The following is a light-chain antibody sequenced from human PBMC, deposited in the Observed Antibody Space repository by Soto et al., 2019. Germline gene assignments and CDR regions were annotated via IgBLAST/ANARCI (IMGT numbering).Light chain of an antibody. CDR1: SSDVGGYNY. V-gene: IGLV2-8*01. Sequence: QSALTQPPSASGSPGQSVTISCTGTSSDVGGYNYVSWYQRHPGKAPKLIIYEVSKRPSGVHDRFSGSKSGNTASLTVSGLQAEDEADYYCSSYEGGKYFVLFGGGTKLTVL. J-gene: IGLJ2*01. CDR3: SSYEGGKYFVL. CDR2: EVS.